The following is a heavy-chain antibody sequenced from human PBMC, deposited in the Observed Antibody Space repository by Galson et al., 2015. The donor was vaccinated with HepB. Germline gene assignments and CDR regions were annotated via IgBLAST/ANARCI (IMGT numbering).Heavy chain of an antibody. J-gene: IGHJ3*02. CDR3: ARGIAQVVVAANRSASKNDAFDI. V-gene: IGHV5-51*01. CDR2: IYPGDSDT. CDR1: GYSFTSYW. D-gene: IGHD2-15*01. Sequence: QSGAEVKKPGESLKISCKGSGYSFTSYWIGWVRQMPGKGLEWMGIIYPGDSDTRYSPSFQGQVTISADKSISTAYLQWSSLKASDTAMYYCARGIAQVVVAANRSASKNDAFDIWGQGTMVTVSS.